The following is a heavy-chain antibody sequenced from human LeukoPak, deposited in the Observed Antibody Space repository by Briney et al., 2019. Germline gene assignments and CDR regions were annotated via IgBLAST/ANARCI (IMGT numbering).Heavy chain of an antibody. V-gene: IGHV4-34*01. CDR3: ARYCSGGSCYSGGAFDI. D-gene: IGHD2-15*01. Sequence: SETLSLTCAVYGGPFSGYYWSWIRQPPGKGLEWIGEINHSGSTNYNPSLKSRVTISVDRSKNQFSLKLSSVTAADTAVYYCARYCSGGSCYSGGAFDIWGQGTMVTVSS. J-gene: IGHJ3*02. CDR1: GGPFSGYY. CDR2: INHSGST.